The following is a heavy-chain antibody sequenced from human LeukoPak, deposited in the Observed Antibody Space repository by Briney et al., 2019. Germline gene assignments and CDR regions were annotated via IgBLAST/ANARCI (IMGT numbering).Heavy chain of an antibody. J-gene: IGHJ4*02. V-gene: IGHV3-21*01. CDR3: ARGLQDYYDSSGFFDY. Sequence: GGSLRLSCAASGFTFRNYSMNWVRQAPGRGLEWVSSISRSMSYVYYADSVKGRFTISRDNAKNSLYLQMNSLRAEDTAVYYCARGLQDYYDSSGFFDYWGQGTLVTVSS. D-gene: IGHD3-22*01. CDR2: ISRSMSYV. CDR1: GFTFRNYS.